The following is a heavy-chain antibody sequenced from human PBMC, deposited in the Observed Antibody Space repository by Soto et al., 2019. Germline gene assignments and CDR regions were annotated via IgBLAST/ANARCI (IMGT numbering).Heavy chain of an antibody. CDR3: ARSTIFGQRNMDV. J-gene: IGHJ6*02. D-gene: IGHD3-3*01. Sequence: ASLKVSCKASGGTFSSYTISWVRQAPGQGLEWMGRIIPILGIANYAQKFQGRVTMTRNTSISTAYMELSSLRSEDTAVYYCARSTIFGQRNMDVWGQGTTVTVSS. CDR2: IIPILGIA. V-gene: IGHV1-69*02. CDR1: GGTFSSYT.